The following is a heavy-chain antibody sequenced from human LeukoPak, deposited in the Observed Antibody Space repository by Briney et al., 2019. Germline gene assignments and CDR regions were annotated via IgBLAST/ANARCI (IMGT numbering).Heavy chain of an antibody. CDR1: GGSISTYY. V-gene: IGHV4-59*01. J-gene: IGHJ4*02. Sequence: RPSETLSLTCTVSGGSISTYYWTWIRQPPGKGLEWIGYIYYTGSTNYNPSLKSRVTISVDTSKNQFSLKLTSVTAADTAVYYCARGLIPPYFDYWGQGTLVTVSS. CDR2: IYYTGST. CDR3: ARGLIPPYFDY.